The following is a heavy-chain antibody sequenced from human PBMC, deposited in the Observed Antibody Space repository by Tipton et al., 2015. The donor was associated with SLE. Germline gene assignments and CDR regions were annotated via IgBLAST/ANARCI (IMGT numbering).Heavy chain of an antibody. V-gene: IGHV4-38-2*01. J-gene: IGHJ3*02. CDR3: ARVMNKPRAFDI. D-gene: IGHD2-8*01. Sequence: TLSLTCAVSDYSISSGYYWGWIRQPPGKGLEWIGSIYYSGSTYYNPSLKSRVTISVDTSKNQFSLKLSSVTAADTAVYYCARVMNKPRAFDIWGQGTMVTVSS. CDR2: IYYSGST. CDR1: DYSISSGYY.